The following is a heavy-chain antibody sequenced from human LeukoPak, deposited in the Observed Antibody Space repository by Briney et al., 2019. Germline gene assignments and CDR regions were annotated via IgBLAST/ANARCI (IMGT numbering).Heavy chain of an antibody. D-gene: IGHD6-13*01. CDR1: GYTFIHYG. J-gene: IGHJ4*02. Sequence: ASVKVSCKTSGYTFIHYGISWVRQAPGQGLEWMGRISGYNGKANYAQKFQGRVTMTTDTSTSTAYMEMNSLRSDDTAVYYCARAVPRKYSSSWSHFDYWGQGTLVTV. CDR3: ARAVPRKYSSSWSHFDY. CDR2: ISGYNGKA. V-gene: IGHV1-18*01.